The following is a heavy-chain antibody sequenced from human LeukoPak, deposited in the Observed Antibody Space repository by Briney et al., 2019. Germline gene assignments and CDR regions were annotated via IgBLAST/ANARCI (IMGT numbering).Heavy chain of an antibody. J-gene: IGHJ4*02. V-gene: IGHV3-11*01. Sequence: GGSLRLSCAASGFTFSDYNMNWVRQAPGKGLEWVAYISSSGTKIYYADSVKGRFTISRDNAKNSLYLQMNSRGAEDTAVDYWAKGYNNFDYCGQGTLVTVSS. CDR3: AKGYNNFDY. CDR1: GFTFSDYN. D-gene: IGHD5-24*01. CDR2: ISSSGTKI.